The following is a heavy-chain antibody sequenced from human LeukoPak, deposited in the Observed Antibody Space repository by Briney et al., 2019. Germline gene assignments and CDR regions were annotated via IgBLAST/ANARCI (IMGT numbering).Heavy chain of an antibody. D-gene: IGHD3-3*01. CDR2: INPSGGST. V-gene: IGHV1-46*01. CDR1: GYTFTSYY. Sequence: ASVKVSCKASGYTFTSYYMHWVRQAPGQGLEWMGIINPSGGSTSYAQKFQGRVTMTRDTSTSTVYMELSSLRSEDTAVYYCARVKGAFYDFWSGPIAFDIWGQGTMVTVSS. J-gene: IGHJ3*02. CDR3: ARVKGAFYDFWSGPIAFDI.